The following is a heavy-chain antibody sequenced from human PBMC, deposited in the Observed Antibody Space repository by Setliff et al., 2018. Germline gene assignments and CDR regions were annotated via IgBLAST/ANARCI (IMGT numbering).Heavy chain of an antibody. CDR1: GDSMSGAS. CDR2: VFPSGAT. Sequence: SETLSLTCTVSGDSMSGASIWTWIRQPPGRGLEFMGYVFPSGATKYDPSLKSRLTISVDTSKNQFSLKLTSVTAADTAVYYCARMSGFQYMDVWGKGTTVTVSS. D-gene: IGHD3-3*01. V-gene: IGHV4-59*01. CDR3: ARMSGFQYMDV. J-gene: IGHJ6*03.